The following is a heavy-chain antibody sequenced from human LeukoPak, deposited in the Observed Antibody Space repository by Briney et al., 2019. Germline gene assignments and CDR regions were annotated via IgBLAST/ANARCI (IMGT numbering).Heavy chain of an antibody. Sequence: GGSLRLSCAASGFTFSSYAMHWVRQAPGKGLEWVAVISYDGSNKYYADSVKGRFTISRDNSKNTLYLQMNSLRAEDTAVYYCAKDDYGGNSGPFDYWGQGTLVTVSS. CDR1: GFTFSSYA. CDR3: AKDDYGGNSGPFDY. J-gene: IGHJ4*02. CDR2: ISYDGSNK. D-gene: IGHD4-23*01. V-gene: IGHV3-30-3*01.